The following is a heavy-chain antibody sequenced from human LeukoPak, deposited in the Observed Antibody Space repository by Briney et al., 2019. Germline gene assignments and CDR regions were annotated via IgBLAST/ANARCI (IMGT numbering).Heavy chain of an antibody. Sequence: GGSLRLSCAASGFNFSAYSMHWVRQDPAQRLELVSYITSRSTTTFYADSVKGRFTVSRDNAKNSLFLQMNRLRAEDTAVYFCVRGTGDYWGQGTRIIVSS. J-gene: IGHJ4*02. CDR3: VRGTGDY. CDR2: ITSRSTTT. CDR1: GFNFSAYS. V-gene: IGHV3-48*04.